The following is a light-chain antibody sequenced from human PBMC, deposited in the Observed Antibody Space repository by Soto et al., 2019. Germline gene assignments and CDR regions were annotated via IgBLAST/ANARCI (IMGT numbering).Light chain of an antibody. Sequence: EVVLTQSPGTLSLSPGERATLSCRASQSVSSSYLAWYQQRPGQAPRLLIYGASNSVTGIPDRFSGSGSGTDFTLTISRLEPEDRAVYYCQQHGSSLPVGGGPKVELK. CDR1: QSVSSSY. CDR3: QQHGSSLP. CDR2: GAS. V-gene: IGKV3-20*01. J-gene: IGKJ4*01.